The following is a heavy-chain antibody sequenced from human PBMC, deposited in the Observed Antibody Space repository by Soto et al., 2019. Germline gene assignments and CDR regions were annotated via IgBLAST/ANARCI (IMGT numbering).Heavy chain of an antibody. J-gene: IGHJ1*01. CDR1: GYTFTSYG. D-gene: IGHD1-26*01. CDR2: ISAYNGNT. Sequence: QVQLVQSGAEVKKPGASVKVSCKASGYTFTSYGISWVRQAPGQGLEWMGWISAYNGNTNYAQKLQGRVTMTTDTPTSPAYMELRSLRSDDTAVYYCASGLIVGATPVAEYFQPWGQGTLVTVSS. V-gene: IGHV1-18*01. CDR3: ASGLIVGATPVAEYFQP.